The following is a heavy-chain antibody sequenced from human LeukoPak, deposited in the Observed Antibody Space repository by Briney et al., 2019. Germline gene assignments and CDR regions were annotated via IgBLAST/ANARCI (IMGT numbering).Heavy chain of an antibody. CDR2: ITGSGSTT. CDR3: AKDRIEVVVIAIFDY. J-gene: IGHJ4*02. V-gene: IGHV3-23*01. D-gene: IGHD2-21*01. Sequence: GGSLRLSCLASGFTFTNFAMNWVRQAPGKGLEWVSGITGSGSTTYYADSVKGRFTISRDNSKNTLYLQMNSLRAEDTAVYYCAKDRIEVVVIAIFDYWGQGTLVTVSS. CDR1: GFTFTNFA.